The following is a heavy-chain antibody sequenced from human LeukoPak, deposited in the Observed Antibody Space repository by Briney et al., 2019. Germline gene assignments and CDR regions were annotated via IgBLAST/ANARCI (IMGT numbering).Heavy chain of an antibody. D-gene: IGHD6-13*01. CDR2: IHYSGST. V-gene: IGHV4-38-2*01. CDR1: GYSISSAFY. J-gene: IGHJ6*03. Sequence: SETLSLTCAVSGYSISSAFYWGWIRQSPGKGLEWIGTIHYSGSTSYNPSLKSRVTISVDTSKNQFSLKLSSVTAADTAVYYCAQALGYSSSWYPFYYYYYMDVWGKGTTVTVSS. CDR3: AQALGYSSSWYPFYYYYYMDV.